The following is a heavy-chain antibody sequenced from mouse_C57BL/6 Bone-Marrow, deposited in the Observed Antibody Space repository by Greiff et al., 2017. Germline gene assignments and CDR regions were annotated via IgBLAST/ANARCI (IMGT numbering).Heavy chain of an antibody. D-gene: IGHD1-1*01. CDR3: AREGYHYGSSWYFDV. J-gene: IGHJ1*03. CDR1: GFTFSSYA. CDR2: ISDGGSYT. V-gene: IGHV5-4*01. Sequence: DVKLVESGGGLVKPGGSLKLSCAASGFTFSSYAMSWVRQTPEKRLEWVATISDGGSYTYYPDNVKGRFTISRDNAKNNLYLQMSHLKSEDTAMYYCAREGYHYGSSWYFDVWGTGTTVTVSS.